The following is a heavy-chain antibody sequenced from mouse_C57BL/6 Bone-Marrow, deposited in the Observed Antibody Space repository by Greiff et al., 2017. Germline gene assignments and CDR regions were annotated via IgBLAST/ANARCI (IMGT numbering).Heavy chain of an antibody. CDR1: GFTFSDYG. CDR2: ISRGRSTI. J-gene: IGHJ1*03. V-gene: IGHV5-17*01. CDR3: ATFEV. Sequence: EVHLVESGGGLVKPGGSLNLSCAASGFTFSDYGMHWVRQAPEKGLEWVAYISRGRSTIYYAETVKGRGTISRDNAKNTLFLQMTRLRSEDTAMYYCATFEVWGTGTTVTVSS.